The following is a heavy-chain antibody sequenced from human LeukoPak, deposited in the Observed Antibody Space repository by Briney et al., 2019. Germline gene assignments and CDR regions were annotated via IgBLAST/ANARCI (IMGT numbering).Heavy chain of an antibody. CDR1: VGSIIRGGYY. D-gene: IGHD2-2*01. CDR3: ARVSPMQYYYGMDV. V-gene: IGHV4-31*03. CDR2: IYYTGST. J-gene: IGHJ6*02. Sequence: PSETLSLTCTVSVGSIIRGGYYWSWIRQCPGKGLEWIGYIYYTGSTYYTPSLKSRVTISIDTANNQFSLKLTSVTAADTVVYYCARVSPMQYYYGMDVWGQGTTVTVSS.